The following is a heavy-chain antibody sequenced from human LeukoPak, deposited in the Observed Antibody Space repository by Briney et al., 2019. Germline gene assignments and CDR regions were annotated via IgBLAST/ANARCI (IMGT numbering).Heavy chain of an antibody. Sequence: SVKVSCKASGGTFSSYTISWVRQAPGQGLEWMGRIIPILGIANYAQKFQGRVTITADKSTSTACMELSSLRSEDTAVYYCAGHPGYSSGATDYWGQGTLVTVSS. CDR3: AGHPGYSSGATDY. J-gene: IGHJ4*02. CDR1: GGTFSSYT. V-gene: IGHV1-69*02. D-gene: IGHD6-19*01. CDR2: IIPILGIA.